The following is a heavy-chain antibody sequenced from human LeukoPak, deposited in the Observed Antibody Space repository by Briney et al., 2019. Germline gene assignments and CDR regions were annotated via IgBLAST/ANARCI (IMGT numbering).Heavy chain of an antibody. CDR2: IYYSGRT. V-gene: IGHV4-59*01. CDR1: GGSISSDH. Sequence: SXTLSLTCTVSGGSISSDHWSCIRQPPGKGLEWIGYIYYSGRTNYNPSLKSPVTISVDTSKNQLSLKLNSVTAADTAVYYCARWSGERSASDIWGQGTMVTVSS. J-gene: IGHJ3*02. D-gene: IGHD3-3*01. CDR3: ARWSGERSASDI.